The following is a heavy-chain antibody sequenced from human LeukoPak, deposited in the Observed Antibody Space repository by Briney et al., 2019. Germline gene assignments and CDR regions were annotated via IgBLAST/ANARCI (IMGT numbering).Heavy chain of an antibody. CDR2: IIPIFGTA. Sequence: SVKVSCKASGGTFSSYAISWVRQAPGQGLEWMGGIIPIFGTANYAQKFQGRVTITADESTSTAYMELSSLRSEDTAVCYCARWSYYGSGSYYNMGYYYYYGMDVWGKGTTVTVSS. CDR3: ARWSYYGSGSYYNMGYYYYYGMDV. V-gene: IGHV1-69*13. CDR1: GGTFSSYA. J-gene: IGHJ6*04. D-gene: IGHD3-10*01.